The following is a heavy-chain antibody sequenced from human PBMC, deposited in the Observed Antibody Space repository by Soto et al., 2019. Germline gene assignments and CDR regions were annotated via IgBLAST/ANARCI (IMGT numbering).Heavy chain of an antibody. J-gene: IGHJ4*02. CDR3: APRPYCSGGSCYRD. V-gene: IGHV3-21*01. Sequence: EVQLVESGGGLVKPGGSLRLSCAASGFTFSSYSMNWVRQAPGKGLEWVSSISSSSSYIYYADSVKGRFTISRDKAKNSLYLQMNSLRAEDTAVYYCAPRPYCSGGSCYRDWGQGTLVTVSS. CDR1: GFTFSSYS. CDR2: ISSSSSYI. D-gene: IGHD2-15*01.